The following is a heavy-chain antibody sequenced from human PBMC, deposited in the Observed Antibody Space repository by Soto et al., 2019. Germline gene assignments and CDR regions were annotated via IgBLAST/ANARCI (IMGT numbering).Heavy chain of an antibody. Sequence: GASVKVSCKASGYTFTGHYMHWVRQAPGQGLEWMGWINPNSGGTNYAQKFQGWVTMTRDTSISTAYMELSRLRSDDTAVYYCARDLVRGVGFYYYYGMDVWGQGTTVTVSS. D-gene: IGHD3-10*01. CDR3: ARDLVRGVGFYYYYGMDV. J-gene: IGHJ6*02. V-gene: IGHV1-2*04. CDR2: INPNSGGT. CDR1: GYTFTGHY.